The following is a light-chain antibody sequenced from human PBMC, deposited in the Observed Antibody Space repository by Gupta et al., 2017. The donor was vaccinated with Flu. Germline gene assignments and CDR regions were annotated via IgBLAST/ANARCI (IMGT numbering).Light chain of an antibody. J-gene: IGKJ2*01. CDR1: QSISSNY. V-gene: IGKV3-20*01. CDR2: DTS. CDR3: QQYDSSLNT. Sequence: EIVLTQSPRTLSLSPGERASLSCRARQSISSNYLAWYQQKPGQTPTLLIFDTSSRATGIPDRFSGSGSGTDFTLTISRLEPEDFAVYYCQQYDSSLNTFGQGTKLEIK.